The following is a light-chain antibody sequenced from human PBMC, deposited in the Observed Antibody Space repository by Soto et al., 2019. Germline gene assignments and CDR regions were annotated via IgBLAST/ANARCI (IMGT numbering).Light chain of an antibody. Sequence: DIQMTQSPSSMSASVGESVTLTCRASRDIGTFLNWYQQRPGEAPKLXXYAASNLKTGVPFRFSGSGSGTELTLTISSLEPEDFATYYCQKNFSSPPITFGQGTKVDIK. CDR2: AAS. CDR1: RDIGTF. CDR3: QKNFSSPPIT. V-gene: IGKV1-39*01. J-gene: IGKJ1*01.